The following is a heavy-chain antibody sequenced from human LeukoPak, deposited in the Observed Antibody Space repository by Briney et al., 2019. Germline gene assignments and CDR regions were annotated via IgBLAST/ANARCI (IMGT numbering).Heavy chain of an antibody. D-gene: IGHD2-2*01. J-gene: IGHJ4*02. V-gene: IGHV1-3*01. CDR2: INAGNGNT. Sequence: ASVKVSCKASGYTFTSYAMHWVRQAPGQRLEWMGWINAGNGNTKYSQKFQGRVTITRDTSASTAYMELSSLRSEDTAVYYCARDLEKGIVVVPAAMSDWGQGTLVTVSS. CDR1: GYTFTSYA. CDR3: ARDLEKGIVVVPAAMSD.